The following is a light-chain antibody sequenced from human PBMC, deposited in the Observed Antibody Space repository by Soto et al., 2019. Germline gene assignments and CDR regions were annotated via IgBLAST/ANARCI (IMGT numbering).Light chain of an antibody. CDR1: QSISSW. CDR2: KAS. V-gene: IGKV1-5*03. CDR3: QQHGT. J-gene: IGKJ1*01. Sequence: DIQMTQSPSTLSASVGDRVTITCRASQSISSWLAWYQQKPGKAPKLLIYKASSLESGVPSRFGGSGSGTEFTLTISSLQPDDFATYYCQQHGTFGQGTKVEIE.